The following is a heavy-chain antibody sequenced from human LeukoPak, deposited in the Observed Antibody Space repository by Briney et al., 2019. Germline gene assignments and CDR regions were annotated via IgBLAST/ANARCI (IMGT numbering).Heavy chain of an antibody. CDR1: GFTFSSYA. Sequence: GGSLRLSCAASGFTFSSYAMSWVRQAPGKGLEWVSVITGSGGRTYNADSVKGRFTISRDNSKNTLYLQMNSLRAEDTAVYYCAKEPPRITMIVVVQGYWGQGTLVTVSS. D-gene: IGHD3-22*01. CDR3: AKEPPRITMIVVVQGY. V-gene: IGHV3-23*01. CDR2: ITGSGGRT. J-gene: IGHJ4*02.